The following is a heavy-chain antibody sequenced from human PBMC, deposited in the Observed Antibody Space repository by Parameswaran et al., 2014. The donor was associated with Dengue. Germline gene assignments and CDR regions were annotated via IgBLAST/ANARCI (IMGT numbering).Heavy chain of an antibody. V-gene: IGHV1-3*01. Sequence: WVRQAPRQRLEWMGWINAGNGNTKYSQKFQGRVTITRDTSASTAYMELSSLRSEDTAVYYCARPSLETGTTNWFDPWGQGTLVTVSS. CDR2: INAGNGNT. CDR3: ARPSLETGTTNWFDP. J-gene: IGHJ5*02. D-gene: IGHD1-7*01.